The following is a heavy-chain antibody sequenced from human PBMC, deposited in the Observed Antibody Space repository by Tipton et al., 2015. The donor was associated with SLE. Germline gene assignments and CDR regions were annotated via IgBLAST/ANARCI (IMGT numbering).Heavy chain of an antibody. CDR2: IYYSGST. Sequence: TLSLTCTVSGGSISSYYWGWIRQPPGKGLEWIGYIYYSGSTNYNPSLKSRVTISVDTSKNQFSLKLSSVTAADTAVYYCARGAITPIPFDPWGQGTLVTVSS. D-gene: IGHD2-15*01. CDR3: ARGAITPIPFDP. J-gene: IGHJ5*02. CDR1: GGSISSYY. V-gene: IGHV4-59*01.